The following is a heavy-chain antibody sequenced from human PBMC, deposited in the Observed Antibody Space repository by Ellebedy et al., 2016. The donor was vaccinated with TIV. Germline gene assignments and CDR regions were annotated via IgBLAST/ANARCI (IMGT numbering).Heavy chain of an antibody. D-gene: IGHD3-16*01. CDR2: ISYDGSQK. J-gene: IGHJ4*02. Sequence: GGSLRLXXVASGFTFSNYPIHWVRQPPGKGLDCMAVISYDGSQKYYADSVKGRFTISRDNAKNSLYLQMNSLRAEDTAVYYCARRGLRSLDYWGQGTLVTVSS. CDR1: GFTFSNYP. V-gene: IGHV3-30-3*01. CDR3: ARRGLRSLDY.